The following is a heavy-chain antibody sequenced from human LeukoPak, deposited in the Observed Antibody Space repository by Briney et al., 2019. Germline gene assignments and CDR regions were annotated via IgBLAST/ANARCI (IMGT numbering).Heavy chain of an antibody. Sequence: SVKVPCKASGGTFSSYAISWVRQAPGQGLEWMGGIIPIFGTANYAQKFQGRVTITADKSTSTAYMELSSLRSEDTAVYYCASEVRFGGAFDIWGQGTMVTVSS. D-gene: IGHD4-23*01. CDR3: ASEVRFGGAFDI. V-gene: IGHV1-69*06. CDR1: GGTFSSYA. J-gene: IGHJ3*02. CDR2: IIPIFGTA.